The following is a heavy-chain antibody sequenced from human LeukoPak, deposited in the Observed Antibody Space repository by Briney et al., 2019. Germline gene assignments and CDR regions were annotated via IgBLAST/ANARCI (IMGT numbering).Heavy chain of an antibody. J-gene: IGHJ4*02. Sequence: SQTLSLTCTVSGGSISSGSYYWSWIRQPAGKGLEWLGRIYTSGSTNYNPSLKSRVTISVDTSKNQFSLKLSSVTAADTAVYYCARDKLGYCSSTSCATRGFDYWGQGTLVTVSS. V-gene: IGHV4-61*02. D-gene: IGHD2-2*01. CDR2: IYTSGST. CDR1: GGSISSGSYY. CDR3: ARDKLGYCSSTSCATRGFDY.